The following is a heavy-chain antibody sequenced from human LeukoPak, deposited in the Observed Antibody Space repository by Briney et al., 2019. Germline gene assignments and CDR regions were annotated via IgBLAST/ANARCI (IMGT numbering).Heavy chain of an antibody. CDR3: ARDKGEGLITMVRGVMNWFDP. CDR2: IIPIFGTA. V-gene: IGHV1-69*13. Sequence: SVKVSCKASGGTFSSYAISWVRQAPGQGLEWMGGIIPIFGTANYAQKFQGRVTITADESTSTAYMELSSLRSEDTAVYYCARDKGEGLITMVRGVMNWFDPWGQGTLVTVSS. J-gene: IGHJ5*02. D-gene: IGHD3-10*01. CDR1: GGTFSSYA.